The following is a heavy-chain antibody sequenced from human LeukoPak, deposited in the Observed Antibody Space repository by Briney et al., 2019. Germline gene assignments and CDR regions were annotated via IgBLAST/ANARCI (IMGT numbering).Heavy chain of an antibody. V-gene: IGHV3-23*01. Sequence: GGSLRLSCAASGFTFSNYAMSWVRQAPGKGLEWVSSIGASGSSTYYADSVKGRFTISRDNSKNTLFLQMNSLRAEDTAVYYCAKDPYYYDTSGYNGDYWGQGTLVTVSS. J-gene: IGHJ4*02. CDR1: GFTFSNYA. CDR3: AKDPYYYDTSGYNGDY. CDR2: IGASGSST. D-gene: IGHD3-22*01.